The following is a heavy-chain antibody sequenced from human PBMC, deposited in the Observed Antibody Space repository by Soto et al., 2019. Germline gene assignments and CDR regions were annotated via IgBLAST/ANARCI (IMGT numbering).Heavy chain of an antibody. CDR2: IYKGGSI. CDR3: ARVDTITMVRGVIPSYFDY. Sequence: SETLSLTCRVSGGSISNDYWTWIRQPPGKGLEWIGYIYKGGSINYNPSLKSRVTISVDTSNNQFSLKLSSVTAADTAVYYCARVDTITMVRGVIPSYFDYWGQGTLVTVSS. CDR1: GGSISNDY. J-gene: IGHJ4*02. V-gene: IGHV4-59*01. D-gene: IGHD3-10*01.